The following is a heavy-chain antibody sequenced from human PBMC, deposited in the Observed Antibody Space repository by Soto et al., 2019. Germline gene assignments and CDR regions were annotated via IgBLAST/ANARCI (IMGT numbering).Heavy chain of an antibody. Sequence: EVQLLESGGGLVQPGGSLRLSCAASGFTFSSYAMSWVRQAPGKGLEWVSAISGNGGTRYYADSVKGRFTISRDNSKNPLYLQMNSLRAEDTAVYYCAKDRVYNYGFYDSWGQGTLVTVSS. J-gene: IGHJ4*02. CDR2: ISGNGGTR. V-gene: IGHV3-23*01. CDR3: AKDRVYNYGFYDS. D-gene: IGHD5-18*01. CDR1: GFTFSSYA.